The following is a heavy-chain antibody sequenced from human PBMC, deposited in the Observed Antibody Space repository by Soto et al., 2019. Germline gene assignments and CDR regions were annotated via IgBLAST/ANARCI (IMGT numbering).Heavy chain of an antibody. J-gene: IGHJ6*02. Sequence: QVQLQESGPGLVEPSQTLSLTCTVSGGSISSGGYYWSWIRQHPGKGLEWIGYIYYSGSTYYNPSLKSRVTISVDTSRNQSSLKLSSVTAADTAVYYCASSILGSPILDVWGQGTTVTVSS. CDR1: GGSISSGGYY. D-gene: IGHD3-16*01. V-gene: IGHV4-31*03. CDR2: IYYSGST. CDR3: ASSILGSPILDV.